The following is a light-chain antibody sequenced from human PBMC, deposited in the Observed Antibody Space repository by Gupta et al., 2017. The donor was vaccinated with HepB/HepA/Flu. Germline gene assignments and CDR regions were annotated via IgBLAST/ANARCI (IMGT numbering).Light chain of an antibody. Sequence: DIQMTQSPSTLSASVGDRVTITCRASQSISNWLAWYQQKPGKAPKLLIYRASKLESGVPSRFSGSGYGTEFTLTSSRRQNDDFANYYCQQDQSYWTFGQGTKVEIK. CDR2: RAS. V-gene: IGKV1-5*03. CDR1: QSISNW. J-gene: IGKJ1*01. CDR3: QQDQSYWT.